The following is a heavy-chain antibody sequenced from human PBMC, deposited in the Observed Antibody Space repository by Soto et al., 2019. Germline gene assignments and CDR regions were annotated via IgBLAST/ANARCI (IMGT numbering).Heavy chain of an antibody. Sequence: EVQLVESGGGLVQPGGSLRLSCAASGFSFDSFSMDWVRQAPGKGLEWVSYISSGSGSIYYADSVKGRFTLSRDNAKNSLSLQMNSLRAEDTAVYYCAKLTGGSSWHPLDSWGQGTLVTVSS. CDR2: ISSGSGSI. CDR3: AKLTGGSSWHPLDS. CDR1: GFSFDSFS. D-gene: IGHD6-13*01. V-gene: IGHV3-48*04. J-gene: IGHJ4*02.